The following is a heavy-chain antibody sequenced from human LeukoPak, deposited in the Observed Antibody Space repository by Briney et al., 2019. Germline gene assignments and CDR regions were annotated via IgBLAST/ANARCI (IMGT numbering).Heavy chain of an antibody. CDR3: ARDKWELLLFDY. D-gene: IGHD1-26*01. CDR2: INPNSGGT. V-gene: IGHV1-2*02. J-gene: IGHJ4*02. CDR1: GGTFSSYA. Sequence: ASVKVSCKASGGTFSSYAISWVRQAPGQGLEWMGGINPNSGGTNYAQKFQGRVTMTRDTSISTAYMELRSLRSDDTAVYYCARDKWELLLFDYWGQGTLVTVSS.